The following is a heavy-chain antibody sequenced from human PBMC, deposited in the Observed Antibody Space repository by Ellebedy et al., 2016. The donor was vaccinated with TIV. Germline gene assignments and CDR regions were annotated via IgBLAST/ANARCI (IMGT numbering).Heavy chain of an antibody. J-gene: IGHJ5*02. CDR1: GYTFSHYA. D-gene: IGHD1-7*01. CDR3: AREWNYGLIRGDP. CDR2: IIPMLGIT. Sequence: ASVKVSCKASGYTFSHYAINWVRQAPGQGLEWMGGIIPMLGITNSAPKFQGRVTMTADVSTSTAYMELRSLRSDDTAVYYCAREWNYGLIRGDPWGQGTLVTVSS. V-gene: IGHV1-69*10.